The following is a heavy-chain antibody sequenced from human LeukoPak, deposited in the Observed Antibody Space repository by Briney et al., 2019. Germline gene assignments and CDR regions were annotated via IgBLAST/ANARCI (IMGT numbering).Heavy chain of an antibody. J-gene: IGHJ4*02. V-gene: IGHV4-34*01. CDR3: ARVTGIAVAGYYDY. D-gene: IGHD6-19*01. CDR1: GGSFSGYY. Sequence: KPSETLSLTCAVYGGSFSGYYWSWIRQPPGKGLEWIGEINHSGSTNYNPSLKSRVTISVDTSKNQFSLKLSSVTAADTAMYYCARVTGIAVAGYYDYWGQGTLVTVSS. CDR2: INHSGST.